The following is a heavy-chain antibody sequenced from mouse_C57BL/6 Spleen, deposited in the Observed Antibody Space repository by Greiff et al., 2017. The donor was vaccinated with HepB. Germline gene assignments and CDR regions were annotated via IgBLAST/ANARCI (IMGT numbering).Heavy chain of an antibody. J-gene: IGHJ1*03. D-gene: IGHD2-3*01. Sequence: EVQRVESGGGLVKPGGSLKLSCAASGFTFSDYGMHWVRQAPEKGLEWVAYISSGSSTIYYADTVKGRFTISRDNAKNTLFLQMTSLRSEDTAMYYCARRGYDGYFWYFDVWGTGTTVTVSS. V-gene: IGHV5-17*01. CDR3: ARRGYDGYFWYFDV. CDR1: GFTFSDYG. CDR2: ISSGSSTI.